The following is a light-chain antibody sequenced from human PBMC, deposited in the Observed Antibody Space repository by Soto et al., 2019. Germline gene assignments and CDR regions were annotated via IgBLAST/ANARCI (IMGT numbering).Light chain of an antibody. CDR3: QQYFDWPIT. CDR1: QSVSSSY. CDR2: GAS. V-gene: IGKV3-20*01. J-gene: IGKJ5*01. Sequence: EIVLTQSPGTLSLSPWERATLSCRASQSVSSSYLAWYQQKPGQAPRLLIYGASSRATGIPDRFSGSGSGTDFTLTISRLEPEDFAVYYCQQYFDWPITFGQGTRLEIK.